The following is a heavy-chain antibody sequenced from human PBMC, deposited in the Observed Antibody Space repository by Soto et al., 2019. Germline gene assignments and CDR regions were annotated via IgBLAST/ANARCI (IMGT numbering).Heavy chain of an antibody. CDR1: GGSVSSGSYY. V-gene: IGHV4-61*01. Sequence: QVQLQESGPGLVKPSETLSLTCTVSGGSVSSGSYYWSWIRQPPGKGLEWIGYIYYSGSTNYNPSLKSRVTISVDTSKNQFSLKLCSVTAADTAVYYCARVPTGGGRWFDPWGQGTLVTVSS. CDR2: IYYSGST. J-gene: IGHJ5*02. D-gene: IGHD2-8*02. CDR3: ARVPTGGGRWFDP.